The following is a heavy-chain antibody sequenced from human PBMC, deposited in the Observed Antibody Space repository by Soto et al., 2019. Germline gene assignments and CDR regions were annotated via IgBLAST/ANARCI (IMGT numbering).Heavy chain of an antibody. CDR3: AKVARNMVRAVTNYFYYGMDA. J-gene: IGHJ6*04. Sequence: GGSLRLSCAASGFSFSNYAMTWVRQAPGKGLEWLSTVSGSGASTYYADSLRGRFTISRDNSKNTLYLQMNSLRAEDTAIYYCAKVARNMVRAVTNYFYYGMDAWGKGTTATVPS. CDR1: GFSFSNYA. V-gene: IGHV3-23*01. CDR2: VSGSGAST. D-gene: IGHD3-10*01.